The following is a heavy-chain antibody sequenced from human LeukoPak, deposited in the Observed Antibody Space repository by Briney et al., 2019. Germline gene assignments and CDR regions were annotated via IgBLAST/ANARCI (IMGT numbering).Heavy chain of an antibody. D-gene: IGHD3-10*01. CDR1: GYIFTGYN. V-gene: IGHV1-2*02. Sequence: ASVKVSCKASGYIFTGYNMHWVRQAPGQGLEWMGWINPNNGDTNYAQKFQGRVTMTRDTSISTAYMELSRLRSDDTAVYYCARDRTSGDSPSYSVNWFDPWGQGTLVTASS. J-gene: IGHJ5*02. CDR3: ARDRTSGDSPSYSVNWFDP. CDR2: INPNNGDT.